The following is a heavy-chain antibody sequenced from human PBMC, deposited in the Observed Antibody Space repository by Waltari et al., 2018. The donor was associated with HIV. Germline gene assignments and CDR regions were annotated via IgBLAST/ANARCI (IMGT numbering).Heavy chain of an antibody. Sequence: QVHLQQWGAGLLKPSETLSLTCAVYGESFSIYFWSWIRQSPGKGLEWIGETHHTGSTNYNPSLKSRVTISADPSKNQASLKLTSVTAADTATYYCVREAGYCSAGRCYSEEHWGQGTLVAVSP. CDR1: GESFSIYF. J-gene: IGHJ4*02. D-gene: IGHD2-15*01. CDR3: VREAGYCSAGRCYSEEH. CDR2: THHTGST. V-gene: IGHV4-34*01.